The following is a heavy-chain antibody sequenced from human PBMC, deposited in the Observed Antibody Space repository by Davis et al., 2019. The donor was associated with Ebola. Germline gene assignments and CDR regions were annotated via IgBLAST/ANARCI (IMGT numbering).Heavy chain of an antibody. CDR1: AGSFSSHP. V-gene: IGHV1-69*13. Sequence: SVKVSCKTSAGSFSSHPISWVRQAPRQGLEWMGGIIPIFDTPHYEQKFQGRITITADAPTSTAYMELSSLRSEDTATYFCARDFDGGNYYFDYWGPGTPVTVSS. CDR2: IIPIFDTP. J-gene: IGHJ4*02. D-gene: IGHD3-9*01. CDR3: ARDFDGGNYYFDY.